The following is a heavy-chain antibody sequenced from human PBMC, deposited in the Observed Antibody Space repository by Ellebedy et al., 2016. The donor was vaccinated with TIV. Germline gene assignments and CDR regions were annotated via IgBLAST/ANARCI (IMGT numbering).Heavy chain of an antibody. CDR2: IYSGGST. CDR1: GFTVTNDY. CDR3: ARDMMNNWNYVSRGGMDV. V-gene: IGHV3-53*01. D-gene: IGHD1-7*01. J-gene: IGHJ6*02. Sequence: GGSLRLSXVASGFTVTNDYMSWVRQAPGKGLEWVSVIYSGGSTYYADSVKGRFTISRDNSKNTLYLQMNSLRAEDTAVYYCARDMMNNWNYVSRGGMDVWGQGTTVTVSS.